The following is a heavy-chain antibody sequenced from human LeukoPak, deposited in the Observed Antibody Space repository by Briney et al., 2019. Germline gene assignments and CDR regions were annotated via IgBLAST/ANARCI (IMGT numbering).Heavy chain of an antibody. CDR1: GFTFSDYY. Sequence: PGGSLRLSCAASGFTFSDYYMSWIRQAPGKGLEWVSYISSSSSTIYYADSVKGRFTISRDNAKNSLYLQMNSLRAEDTAVYYCARDQYYYDSSGYYYRDFDYWGQGTLVTVSS. CDR2: ISSSSSTI. D-gene: IGHD3-22*01. J-gene: IGHJ4*02. V-gene: IGHV3-11*04. CDR3: ARDQYYYDSSGYYYRDFDY.